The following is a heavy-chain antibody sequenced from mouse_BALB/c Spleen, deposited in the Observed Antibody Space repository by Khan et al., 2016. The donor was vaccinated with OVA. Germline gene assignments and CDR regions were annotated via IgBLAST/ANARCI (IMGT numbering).Heavy chain of an antibody. CDR3: ARSGGNFHWYFDV. Sequence: EVELVESGGGLVQPGGSRKLSCAASGFTFSSFGMHWVRQAPEKGLEWVAYISSGRSTIYYVDSVKGRFTISRDNPKNTLFLQMTSLRSEDTVMYYCARSGGNFHWYFDVWGAGTSVTVSS. J-gene: IGHJ1*01. CDR1: GFTFSSFG. V-gene: IGHV5-17*02. D-gene: IGHD2-1*01. CDR2: ISSGRSTI.